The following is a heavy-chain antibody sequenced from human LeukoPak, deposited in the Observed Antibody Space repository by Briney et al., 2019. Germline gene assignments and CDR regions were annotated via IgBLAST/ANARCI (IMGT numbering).Heavy chain of an antibody. CDR1: GFTFDVFA. Sequence: SGRSLRLSCAASGFTFDVFAMHWVRQAPGKGLEWVSGISWNSGSIGYADSVKGRFTISRDNAKNSLYLQMNSLRAEDTALYYCAKDDGFSYWGQGTLVTVSS. CDR3: AKDDGFSY. CDR2: ISWNSGSI. J-gene: IGHJ4*02. V-gene: IGHV3-9*01. D-gene: IGHD3-10*01.